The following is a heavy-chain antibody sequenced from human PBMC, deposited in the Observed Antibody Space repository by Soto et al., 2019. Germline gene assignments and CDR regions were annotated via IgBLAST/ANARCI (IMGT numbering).Heavy chain of an antibody. J-gene: IGHJ4*02. V-gene: IGHV3-23*01. CDR3: PRGKHGDHDY. CDR1: EFTFSSYA. Sequence: QPGGSLRLSCAASEFTFSSYAMSWVRQAPGKGLEWVSAIGRSGSDTYYADSVKGRFTISRDNSQNTLSLQMNSLSGEDTALYYRPRGKHGDHDYWGQGTLFTVS. D-gene: IGHD4-17*01. CDR2: IGRSGSDT.